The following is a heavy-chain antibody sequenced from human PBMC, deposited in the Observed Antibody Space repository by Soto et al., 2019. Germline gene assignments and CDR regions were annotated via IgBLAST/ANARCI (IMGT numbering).Heavy chain of an antibody. CDR2: IKQDGSEK. CDR1: GFTFSSYW. Sequence: ESGGGLVQPGGSLRLSCAASGFTFSSYWMSWVRQAPGKGLEWVANIKQDGSEKYYVDSVKGRFTISRDNAKNSLYLQMNSLRAEDTAVYYCARDQDPAAAGDHDAFDIWGQGTMVTVSS. CDR3: ARDQDPAAAGDHDAFDI. J-gene: IGHJ3*02. V-gene: IGHV3-7*01. D-gene: IGHD6-13*01.